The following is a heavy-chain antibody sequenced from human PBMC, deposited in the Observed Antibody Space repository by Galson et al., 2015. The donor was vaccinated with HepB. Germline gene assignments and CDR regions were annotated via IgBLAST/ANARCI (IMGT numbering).Heavy chain of an antibody. J-gene: IGHJ4*02. D-gene: IGHD3-10*01. CDR3: TRAPPMVRGVIITSLPFDY. Sequence: SLRLSCAASGFTFGDYAMSWFRQAPGKGLEWVGFIRSKAYGGTTEYAASVKGRFTISRDDSKSIAYLQMNSLKTEDTAVYYCTRAPPMVRGVIITSLPFDYWGQGTLVTVSS. CDR2: IRSKAYGGTT. CDR1: GFTFGDYA. V-gene: IGHV3-49*03.